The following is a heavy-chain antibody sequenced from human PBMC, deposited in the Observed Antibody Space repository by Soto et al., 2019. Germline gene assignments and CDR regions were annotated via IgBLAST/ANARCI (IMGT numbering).Heavy chain of an antibody. CDR2: ISAYNGNT. D-gene: IGHD4-4*01. J-gene: IGHJ5*02. V-gene: IGHV1-18*01. Sequence: ASVKVSCKASGYTFTSYAISWVRQAPGQGLEWMGWISAYNGNTNYAQKFQGRVTISADKFTGTAYMELTGLRSDDTAVYYCAGDPDSHYNDSHASSYPWGQGTLVTVSS. CDR1: GYTFTSYA. CDR3: AGDPDSHYNDSHASSYP.